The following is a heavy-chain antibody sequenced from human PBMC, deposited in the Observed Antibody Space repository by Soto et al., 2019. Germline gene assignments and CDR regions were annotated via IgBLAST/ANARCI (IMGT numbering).Heavy chain of an antibody. J-gene: IGHJ4*02. CDR1: GGSISSGDYY. D-gene: IGHD1-26*01. CDR2: IYYSGNT. V-gene: IGHV4-30-4*01. CDR3: ARVSIVGATVFDY. Sequence: SETLSLTCTVSGGSISSGDYYWSWIRQPPGKGLEWIGYIYYSGNTYYNPSLTSRVTISVDTSKNQFSLKLSSVTAADTAVYYCARVSIVGATVFDYWGLGTLVPVSS.